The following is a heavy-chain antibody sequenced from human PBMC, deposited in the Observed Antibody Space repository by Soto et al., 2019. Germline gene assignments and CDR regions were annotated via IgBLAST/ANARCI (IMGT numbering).Heavy chain of an antibody. CDR3: AREELNCGGDCFAF. CDR2: IGTSDNNI. V-gene: IGHV3-48*03. J-gene: IGHJ4*02. D-gene: IGHD2-21*01. Sequence: EVQLVESGGGLVQPGRSLRLSCAASGFTFTSYEFNWVRQAPGKGLEWISYIGTSDNNIYYADSVKGRFTVSRDNARNSLYLQMNSLRAEDTAIDYCAREELNCGGDCFAFWGQGALVTVSS. CDR1: GFTFTSYE.